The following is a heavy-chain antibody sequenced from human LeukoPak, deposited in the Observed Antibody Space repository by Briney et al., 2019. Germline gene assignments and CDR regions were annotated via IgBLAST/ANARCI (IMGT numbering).Heavy chain of an antibody. J-gene: IGHJ6*03. Sequence: GGSLRLSCAASGFTFSSYWMSWVRQAPGKGLEWVANIKQDGSEKYYVDSVKGRFTISRDNAKNSLYLQMNSLRAEDTAVYYCARDLGVVVPDRMDVWGKGTTVTISS. CDR3: ARDLGVVVPDRMDV. CDR2: IKQDGSEK. CDR1: GFTFSSYW. V-gene: IGHV3-7*01. D-gene: IGHD2-2*01.